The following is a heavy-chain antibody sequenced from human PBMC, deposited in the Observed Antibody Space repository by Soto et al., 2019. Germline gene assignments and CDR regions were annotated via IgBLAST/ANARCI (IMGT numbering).Heavy chain of an antibody. D-gene: IGHD6-6*01. V-gene: IGHV4-39*02. CDR3: ARERPDGARLDP. CDR2: VSYSGST. CDR1: GGSISDSNYY. Sequence: SETLSLTCIVSGGSISDSNYYWAWIRQPPGKGLEWIGSVSYSGSTYYNPSLESRITMSVDTSKNQFSLKLSSVTAADTAVYYCARERPDGARLDPWGQGTLVTVSS. J-gene: IGHJ5*02.